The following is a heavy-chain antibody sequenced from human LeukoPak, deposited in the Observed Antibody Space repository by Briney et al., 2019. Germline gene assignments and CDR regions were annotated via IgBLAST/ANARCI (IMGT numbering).Heavy chain of an antibody. D-gene: IGHD3-9*01. J-gene: IGHJ4*02. CDR3: AKTTTYDILTGYNYFDY. CDR2: ISSSSSYI. CDR1: GFTFSSYN. Sequence: PGGSLRLSCAASGFTFSSYNMNWVRQAPGKGLEWVSSISSSSSYIYYADSLKGRFTISRDNAKNSLFLQMNSLRAEDTAVYYCAKTTTYDILTGYNYFDYWGQGTLVTVSS. V-gene: IGHV3-21*04.